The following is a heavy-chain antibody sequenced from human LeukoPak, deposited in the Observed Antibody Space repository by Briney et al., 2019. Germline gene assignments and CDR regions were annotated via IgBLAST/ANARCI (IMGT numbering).Heavy chain of an antibody. CDR2: ISSSSSYI. CDR1: GFTFSSYS. V-gene: IGHV3-21*01. CDR3: ARIRAFDI. J-gene: IGHJ3*02. Sequence: GGSLRLSCAASGFTFSSYSMNWVRQAPGKGLEWVSSISSSSSYIYHADSVKGRFTISRDNAKNSLYLQMNSLRAEDTAVYYCARIRAFDIWGQGTMVTVSS.